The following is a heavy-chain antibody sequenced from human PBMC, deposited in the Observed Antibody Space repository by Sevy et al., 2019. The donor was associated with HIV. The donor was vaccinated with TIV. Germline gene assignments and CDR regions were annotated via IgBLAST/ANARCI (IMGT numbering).Heavy chain of an antibody. D-gene: IGHD3-22*01. J-gene: IGHJ3*02. CDR1: GFTFSNAW. CDR2: IKSKTDGGTT. CDR3: TTDLNYYDRDAFDI. V-gene: IGHV3-15*07. Sequence: GGSLRLSCAASGFTFSNAWMNWVRQAPGKGLEWVGRIKSKTDGGTTDYAAPVKGRFTISRDGSKNTLYLQMDSMKTEYTAVYYCTTDLNYYDRDAFDIWGQGTMVTVSS.